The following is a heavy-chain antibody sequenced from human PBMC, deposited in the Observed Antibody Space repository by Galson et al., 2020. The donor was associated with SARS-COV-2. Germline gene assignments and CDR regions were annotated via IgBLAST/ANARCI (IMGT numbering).Heavy chain of an antibody. Sequence: GGPLRLSCAASGFTFSSHAMKWVRLAPGKGLEWLSTLRGRGFSTYYADSVKGRFTISRDKSKNTAYLQLNSLRAEDTAVYYCAKDLLEVRAFYAMDVWGQGTTVTVSS. CDR3: AKDLLEVRAFYAMDV. J-gene: IGHJ6*02. CDR2: LRGRGFST. CDR1: GFTFSSHA. V-gene: IGHV3-23*01.